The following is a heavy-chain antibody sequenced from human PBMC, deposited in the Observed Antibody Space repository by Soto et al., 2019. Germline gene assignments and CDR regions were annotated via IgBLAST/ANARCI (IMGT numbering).Heavy chain of an antibody. CDR2: IYYSGST. CDR1: GGSISSGDYY. Sequence: LSLTCTVSGGSISSGDYYWSRIRQPPGKGLEWIGYIYYSGSTYYNPSLKSRVTISVDTSKNQFSLKLSSVTAADTAVYYCARASRRVRGVTLYGMDVWGQGTTVTVSS. CDR3: ARASRRVRGVTLYGMDV. V-gene: IGHV4-30-4*01. J-gene: IGHJ6*02. D-gene: IGHD3-10*01.